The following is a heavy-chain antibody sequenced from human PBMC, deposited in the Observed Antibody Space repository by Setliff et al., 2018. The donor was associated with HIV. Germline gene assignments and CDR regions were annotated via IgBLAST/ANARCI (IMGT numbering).Heavy chain of an antibody. D-gene: IGHD3-10*01. V-gene: IGHV4-31*03. CDR2: IYYSGST. Sequence: PSETLSLTCTVSGGSISSGNYYWSWIRQHPGKGLEWIGYIYYSGSTYYNPSLKSRVTMSVDTSKNQFSLKLSSVTAADTAVYYCAREGARHYGSGRYHSWFGPWGQGTQVTVSS. CDR1: GGSISSGNYY. J-gene: IGHJ5*02. CDR3: AREGARHYGSGRYHSWFGP.